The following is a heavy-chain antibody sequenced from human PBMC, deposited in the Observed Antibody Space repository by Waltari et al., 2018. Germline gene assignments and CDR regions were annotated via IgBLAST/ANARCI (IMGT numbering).Heavy chain of an antibody. J-gene: IGHJ4*02. CDR1: GGSISSSNW. Sequence: QVQLQESGPGLVKPSGTLSLTRAVSGGSISSSNWLSWVRQPPGTGLEWIGEIYHSGSTNYNPSLKSRVTISVDKSKNQFSRKLSSVTAADTAVYYCARTGRPNYDFWSGYYPAHFDYWGQGTLVTVSS. CDR3: ARTGRPNYDFWSGYYPAHFDY. V-gene: IGHV4-4*02. CDR2: IYHSGST. D-gene: IGHD3-3*01.